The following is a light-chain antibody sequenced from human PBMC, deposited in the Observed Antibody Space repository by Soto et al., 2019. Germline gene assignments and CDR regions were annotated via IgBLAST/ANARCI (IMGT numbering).Light chain of an antibody. J-gene: IGKJ1*01. CDR3: QKYDRVPGT. Sequence: DIQMTQSPSSLSASVGDRVTITCRASQGIGYSLAWYQQKPGRVPKLLIYATSALQSGVPPRFSGGGSGTDFTLTIDSLQPEDIATYYCQKYDRVPGTFGQGTKVEVK. V-gene: IGKV1-27*01. CDR2: ATS. CDR1: QGIGYS.